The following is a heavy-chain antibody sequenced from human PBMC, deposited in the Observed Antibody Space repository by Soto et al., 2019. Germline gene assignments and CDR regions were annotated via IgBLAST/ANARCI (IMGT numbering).Heavy chain of an antibody. D-gene: IGHD5-18*01. CDR3: ARCPQPPDTADPYAVYV. Sequence: QVQLVQSGTEVKKPGASVKVSCKASGGTFSRSGFHWVRQAPGQGLEWMGMIVPSVDTTNYAQKFQARVTIIADQFTSTVYMELRSLISEDTAVYYCARCPQPPDTADPYAVYVWGQVTRVIVSS. V-gene: IGHV1-69*18. CDR1: GGTFSRSG. J-gene: IGHJ6*02. CDR2: IVPSVDTT.